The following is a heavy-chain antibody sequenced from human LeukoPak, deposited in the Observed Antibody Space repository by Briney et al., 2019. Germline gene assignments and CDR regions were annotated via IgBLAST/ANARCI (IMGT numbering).Heavy chain of an antibody. V-gene: IGHV3-53*01. CDR1: GFTISSDS. Sequence: GGSLRLSCTVSGFTISSDSMSWVRQAPGKGLEWVSFIYSGGSTHYSDSVKGRFTISRDNSKNTLYLQMNSLRAEDTAVYYCARRAGAYSHPYDYWGQGTLVTVSS. CDR2: IYSGGST. D-gene: IGHD4/OR15-4a*01. CDR3: ARRAGAYSHPYDY. J-gene: IGHJ4*02.